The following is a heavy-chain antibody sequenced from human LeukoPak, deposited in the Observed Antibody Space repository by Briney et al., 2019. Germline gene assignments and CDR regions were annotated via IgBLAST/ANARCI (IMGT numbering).Heavy chain of an antibody. Sequence: SETLSLTCTVSGCSISTYYWSWIRQPPGKGLEWIGFFYYRGTTNYNPSLKSRVTVSVDTSKNQFSLKLSSVTAADTAVYYCVGGYHDTSAYGTTFDYWGQGSLVTVSS. CDR1: GCSISTYY. D-gene: IGHD3-22*01. CDR3: VGGYHDTSAYGTTFDY. V-gene: IGHV4-59*01. J-gene: IGHJ4*02. CDR2: FYYRGTT.